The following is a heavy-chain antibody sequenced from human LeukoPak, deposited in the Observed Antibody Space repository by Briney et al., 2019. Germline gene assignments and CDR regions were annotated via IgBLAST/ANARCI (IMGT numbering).Heavy chain of an antibody. V-gene: IGHV1-18*01. D-gene: IGHD3-10*01. Sequence: ASVKVSCKASGYTFTSYGISWVRQAPGQGLEWMGWISAYNGNTNYAQKLQGRVTITADESTSTAYMELSSLRSEDTAVYYCARNFEAMVRGGNYYYYYMDVWGKGTTVTISS. CDR1: GYTFTSYG. J-gene: IGHJ6*03. CDR2: ISAYNGNT. CDR3: ARNFEAMVRGGNYYYYYMDV.